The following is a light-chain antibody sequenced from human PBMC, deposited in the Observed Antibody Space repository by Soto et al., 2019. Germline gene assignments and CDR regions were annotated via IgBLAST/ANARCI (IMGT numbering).Light chain of an antibody. CDR1: QSVSSSD. V-gene: IGKV3-20*01. Sequence: VLTQSPGTLSLSPGDIATLSCRASQSVSSSDLAWYQQKPGQAPRVLISGASSRATGIPDRFSGSGSGTDCTLTISRLEPEDVAVFYCQQYGTSPPTFGQGTKVDIK. J-gene: IGKJ1*01. CDR3: QQYGTSPPT. CDR2: GAS.